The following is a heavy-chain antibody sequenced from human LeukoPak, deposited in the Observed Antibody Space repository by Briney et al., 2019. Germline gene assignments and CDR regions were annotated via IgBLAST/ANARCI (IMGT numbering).Heavy chain of an antibody. V-gene: IGHV3-30*02. CDR3: VRDKTTGKYTSSWYFDY. J-gene: IGHJ4*02. CDR1: GFIFSNYG. CDR2: IRNDGSMK. D-gene: IGHD6-13*01. Sequence: GGSLRLSCAASGFIFSNYGMHWVRQTPAKGLEWVAFIRNDGSMKYYADSVKGRFTISRDNSKNTLYLQMNSLRAEDTAVYYCVRDKTTGKYTSSWYFDYWGQGTLVTVSS.